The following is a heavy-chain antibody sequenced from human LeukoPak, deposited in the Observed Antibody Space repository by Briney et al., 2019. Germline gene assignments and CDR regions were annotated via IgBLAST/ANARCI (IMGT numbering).Heavy chain of an antibody. CDR2: IYTSGST. J-gene: IGHJ6*03. CDR3: ARDLGSGVYYYHYYMDV. V-gene: IGHV4-4*07. Sequence: SETLSLTCTVSGGSISSYYWSWIRQPAGKGLEWIGRIYTSGSTNYNPSLKSRVTMSVDTSRNQFSLKLSSVTAADTAVYYCARDLGSGVYYYHYYMDVWGKGTTVTVSS. CDR1: GGSISSYY. D-gene: IGHD3-10*01.